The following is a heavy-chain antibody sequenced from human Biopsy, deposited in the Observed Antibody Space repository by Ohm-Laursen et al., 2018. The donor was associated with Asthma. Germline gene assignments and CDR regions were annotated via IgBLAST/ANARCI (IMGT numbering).Heavy chain of an antibody. CDR1: GASIRGSGSY. Sequence: SETLSLTCTVSGASIRGSGSYWAWIRQAPGKGPEWIGTTHYSGSTFYKSSLRSRVTMSLDTSTNQFSLRLRSVTATDTAVYYCASPVNRAFGGYEWAAVFDYWGQGILVTVSS. CDR2: THYSGST. V-gene: IGHV4-39*01. J-gene: IGHJ4*02. D-gene: IGHD5-12*01. CDR3: ASPVNRAFGGYEWAAVFDY.